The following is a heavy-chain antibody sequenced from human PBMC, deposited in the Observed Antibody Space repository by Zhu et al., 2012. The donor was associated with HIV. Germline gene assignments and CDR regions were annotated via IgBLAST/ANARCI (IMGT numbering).Heavy chain of an antibody. Sequence: QVQLVQSGAEVKKPGASVKVSCKASGYTFTGYYMHWVRQAPGQGLEWMGWINPNSGGTNHAQKFQGRVTMTRDTSISTAYMELSRLRSDDTAVYYSARQKFYTGGQGWYFDLWGRGTL. CDR1: GYTFTGYY. D-gene: IGHD2/OR15-2a*01. CDR3: ARQKFYTGGQGWYFDL. V-gene: IGHV1-2*02. J-gene: IGHJ2*01. CDR2: INPNSGGT.